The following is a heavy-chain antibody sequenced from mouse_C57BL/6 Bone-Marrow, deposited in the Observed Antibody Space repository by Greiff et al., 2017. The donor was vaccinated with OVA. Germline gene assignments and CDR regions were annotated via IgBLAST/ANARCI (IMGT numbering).Heavy chain of an antibody. CDR1: GYTFTSYW. CDR3: ARRTGY. CDR2: IDPSDSYT. J-gene: IGHJ2*01. V-gene: IGHV1-59*01. Sequence: QVQLQQSGAELVRPGTSVKLSCKASGYTFTSYWMHWVKQRPGQGLEWIGVIDPSDSYTNYNQKFKGKATLTVDTSSSTAYMQLSSLTSEDSAVYYCARRTGYWGQGTTLTVSS.